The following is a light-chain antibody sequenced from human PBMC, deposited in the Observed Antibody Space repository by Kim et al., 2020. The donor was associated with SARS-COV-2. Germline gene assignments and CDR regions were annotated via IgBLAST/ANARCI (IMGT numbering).Light chain of an antibody. V-gene: IGKV1-9*01. Sequence: IQLTQSPSSLSASVEDRVTITCRASQGISSYLAWYQQKPGKAPKLLIYAASTLQSGVPSRFSGSGSGTDFTLTISSLQPEDSAAYYCQQLDSYPRTFGQGTKVDIK. J-gene: IGKJ1*01. CDR1: QGISSY. CDR2: AAS. CDR3: QQLDSYPRT.